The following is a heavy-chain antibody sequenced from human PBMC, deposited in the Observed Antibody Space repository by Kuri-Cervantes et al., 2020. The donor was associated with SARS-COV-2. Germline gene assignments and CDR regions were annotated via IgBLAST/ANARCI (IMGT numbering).Heavy chain of an antibody. D-gene: IGHD5-12*01. Sequence: GGSLRLSCAASGFTFSDYYMSWIRQAPGKGLEWVSYISSSSSYTNYTDSVKGRFTISRDNSKNTLYLQMNSLRAEDTAVYYCARLLPIVATTNYFDYWAREPWSPSPQ. CDR3: ARLLPIVATTNYFDY. J-gene: IGHJ4*02. CDR2: ISSSSSYT. CDR1: GFTFSDYY. V-gene: IGHV3-11*06.